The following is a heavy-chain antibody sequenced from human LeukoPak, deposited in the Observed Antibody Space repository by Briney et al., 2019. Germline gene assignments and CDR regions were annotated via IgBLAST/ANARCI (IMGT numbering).Heavy chain of an antibody. J-gene: IGHJ4*02. CDR3: ARGYGDYEELDY. V-gene: IGHV1-69*05. CDR2: IIPIFGTA. D-gene: IGHD4-17*01. CDR1: GGTFSSYA. Sequence: SVKVSCKASGGTFSSYAISWVPQAPGQGLEWMGRIIPIFGTANYAQKFQGRVTITTDESTSTAYMELSSLRSEDTAVYYCARGYGDYEELDYWGQGALVTVSS.